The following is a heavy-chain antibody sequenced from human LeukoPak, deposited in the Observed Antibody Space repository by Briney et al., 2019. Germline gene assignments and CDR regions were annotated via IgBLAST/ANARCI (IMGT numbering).Heavy chain of an antibody. Sequence: GGSLRLFCAASGLTVSSSYMSWVRQAPGKGLDWVSIIYSDDRIFYADSLKGRCTISRDNAKNTLYLQMNSMRAEDTAVYYCASHYYDSRGYYYFDFWGQGTLVTVSS. D-gene: IGHD3-22*01. CDR2: IYSDDRI. J-gene: IGHJ4*02. V-gene: IGHV3-53*01. CDR3: ASHYYDSRGYYYFDF. CDR1: GLTVSSSY.